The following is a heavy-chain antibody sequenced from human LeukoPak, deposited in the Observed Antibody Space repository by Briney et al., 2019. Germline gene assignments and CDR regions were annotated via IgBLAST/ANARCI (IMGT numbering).Heavy chain of an antibody. Sequence: SETLSLTCTVSGCSISDYYWNWIRQSPGKGLEWIGYISYSGSTNYNPSLKSRVTVSADTSKNQYSQKVYSVTAADTAVCYCARATESGQPQYYYYYRDVWGKGTTVTVSS. CDR3: ARATESGQPQYYYYYRDV. D-gene: IGHD3-3*01. J-gene: IGHJ6*03. CDR2: ISYSGST. CDR1: GCSISDYY. V-gene: IGHV4-59*01.